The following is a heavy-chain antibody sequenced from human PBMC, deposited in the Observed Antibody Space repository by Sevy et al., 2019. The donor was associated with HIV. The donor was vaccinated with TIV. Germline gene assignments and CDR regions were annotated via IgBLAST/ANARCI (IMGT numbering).Heavy chain of an antibody. J-gene: IGHJ6*02. Sequence: SQTLSLTCAISGDSVSSNSAAWNWIRQSPSRDLEWLGRTYYRSKWYNDYAVSVKSRITINPDTSKNQFSLQLNSVTPEDTAVYYCARGEVATATYYYYGMDVWGQGTTVTVSS. CDR2: TYYRSKWYN. V-gene: IGHV6-1*01. CDR1: GDSVSSNSAA. D-gene: IGHD5-18*01. CDR3: ARGEVATATYYYYGMDV.